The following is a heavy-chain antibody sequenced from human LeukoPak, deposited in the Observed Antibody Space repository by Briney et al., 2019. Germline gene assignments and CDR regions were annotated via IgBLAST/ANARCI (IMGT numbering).Heavy chain of an antibody. Sequence: PGGSLRLSFAASGFTFSSYEMNWVRQAPGKGLEWVSYISSSGSTIYYADSVKGRFTISRDNAKNSLYLQMNSLRAEDTAVYYCARENSSGWIDYWGQGTLVTVSS. CDR1: GFTFSSYE. CDR2: ISSSGSTI. J-gene: IGHJ4*02. CDR3: ARENSSGWIDY. V-gene: IGHV3-48*03. D-gene: IGHD6-19*01.